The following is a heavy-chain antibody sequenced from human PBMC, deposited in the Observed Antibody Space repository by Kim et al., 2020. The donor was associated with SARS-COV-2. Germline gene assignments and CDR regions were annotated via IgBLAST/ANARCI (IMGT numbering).Heavy chain of an antibody. D-gene: IGHD3-10*01. J-gene: IGHJ6*02. CDR1: GFTFSSYA. CDR2: ISYDGSNK. Sequence: GGSLRLSCAASGFTFSSYAMHWVRQAPGKGLEWVAVISYDGSNKYYADSVKGRFTISRDNSKNTLYLQMNSLRAEDTAVYYCARDLPELWFGELFSPYYYYGMDVWGQGTTVTVSS. CDR3: ARDLPELWFGELFSPYYYYGMDV. V-gene: IGHV3-30*04.